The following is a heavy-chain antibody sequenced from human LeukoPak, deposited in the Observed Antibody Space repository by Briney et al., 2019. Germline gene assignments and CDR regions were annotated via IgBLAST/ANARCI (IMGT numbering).Heavy chain of an antibody. Sequence: NSGGSLRLSCAASGFTFSRYSMNWVRQAPGKGLEWVSSISSSSSFIYYADSVKGRFTISRDNAKDSPYLQMNSLRAEDTAVYYCARDPPLGSCSTISCPHLDYWGQGTLVTVSS. V-gene: IGHV3-21*01. J-gene: IGHJ4*02. CDR3: ARDPPLGSCSTISCPHLDY. D-gene: IGHD2-2*01. CDR2: ISSSSSFI. CDR1: GFTFSRYS.